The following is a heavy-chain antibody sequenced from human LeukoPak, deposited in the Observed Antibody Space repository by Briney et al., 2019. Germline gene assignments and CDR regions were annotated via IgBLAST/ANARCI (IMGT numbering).Heavy chain of an antibody. Sequence: GGSLRLSCAASGFTFSSYSMNWVRQAPGKGLEWVSYITSGSSPIYYADSVKGRFTISRDNAKNSLYLQMNSLRDEDTAVYYCARRAYGDDSFDYWGQGTLVTVSS. CDR3: ARRAYGDDSFDY. D-gene: IGHD4-17*01. J-gene: IGHJ4*02. CDR1: GFTFSSYS. V-gene: IGHV3-48*02. CDR2: ITSGSSPI.